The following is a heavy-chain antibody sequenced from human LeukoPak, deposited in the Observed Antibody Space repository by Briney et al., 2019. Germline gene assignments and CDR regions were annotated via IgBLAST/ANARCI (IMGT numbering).Heavy chain of an antibody. CDR3: ARVDYGKGAEYY. J-gene: IGHJ4*02. CDR1: GGSFSGYY. D-gene: IGHD3-16*01. Sequence: SETLSLTCAVYGGSFSGYYWSWIRQHPGKGLEWIGEINHSGSTNYNPSLKSRVTISVDTSKNQFSLKLSSVTAADTAVYYCARVDYGKGAEYYWGQGTLVTVSS. CDR2: INHSGST. V-gene: IGHV4-34*01.